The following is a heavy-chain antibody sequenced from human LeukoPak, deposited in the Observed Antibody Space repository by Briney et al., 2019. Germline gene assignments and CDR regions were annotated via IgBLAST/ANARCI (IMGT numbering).Heavy chain of an antibody. CDR3: AKDRSTTWSFDY. CDR2: ISDDGSRK. D-gene: IGHD6-13*01. Sequence: GRSLRLSCAASGFTFSFSGMYWVRQAPGKGLEWVAFISDDGSRKYYADSVKGRFTISRDNSKSMLFLQMNSLRTEDTAVYYCAKDRSTTWSFDYWGQGTLVTVSS. V-gene: IGHV3-30*18. CDR1: GFTFSFSG. J-gene: IGHJ4*02.